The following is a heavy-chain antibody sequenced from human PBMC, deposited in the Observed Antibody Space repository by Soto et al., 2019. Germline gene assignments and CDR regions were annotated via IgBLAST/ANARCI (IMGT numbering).Heavy chain of an antibody. D-gene: IGHD3-3*01. Sequence: PSETLSLTCTVSGGSISSYYWSWIRQPPGKGLEWIGYIYYSGSTNYNPSLKSRVTISVDTSKNQFSLKLSSVTAADTAVYYCARTRLRFLEWLRPEHHKYYFDYWGQGTLVTVSS. V-gene: IGHV4-59*01. CDR2: IYYSGST. CDR1: GGSISSYY. J-gene: IGHJ4*02. CDR3: ARTRLRFLEWLRPEHHKYYFDY.